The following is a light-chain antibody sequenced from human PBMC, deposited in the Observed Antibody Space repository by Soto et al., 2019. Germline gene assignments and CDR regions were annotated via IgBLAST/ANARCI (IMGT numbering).Light chain of an antibody. V-gene: IGKV4-1*01. CDR3: QHYYSTPFT. CDR1: QSVLYSSNNKNY. Sequence: DIVMTQSPDSLAVSLGERATINCKSSQSVLYSSNNKNYLAWYQQKPGQPPKLLIYWASTREPGVPDRFSGSGYGTDFTLTISSLQAEDVAVYYCQHYYSTPFTFGQGTRLEIK. CDR2: WAS. J-gene: IGKJ5*01.